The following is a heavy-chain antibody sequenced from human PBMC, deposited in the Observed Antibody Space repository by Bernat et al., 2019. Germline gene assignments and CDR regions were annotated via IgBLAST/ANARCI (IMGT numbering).Heavy chain of an antibody. CDR3: AKVRYCSGSSCSNVIDY. Sequence: QVQLVESGGGVVQPGRSLRLSCAASGFSFTIHGMHWVRQAPGKGLEWVAVISYDGSNKYYADSVKGRFTISRDNSKNTLYLQMNSLRAEDTAVNYCAKVRYCSGSSCSNVIDYWGQGTLVTVSS. D-gene: IGHD2-15*01. CDR1: GFSFTIHG. CDR2: ISYDGSNK. V-gene: IGHV3-30*18. J-gene: IGHJ4*02.